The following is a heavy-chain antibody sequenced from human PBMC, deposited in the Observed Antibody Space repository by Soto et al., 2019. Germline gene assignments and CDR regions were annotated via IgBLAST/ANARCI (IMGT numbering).Heavy chain of an antibody. V-gene: IGHV4-59*08. Sequence: SETLSLTCTVSGGSINNHYWSWIRQPPGKGLEWIGYIYYSGTTYYNPSLQARVTISVDTSKSQFSLSLTSVTAADTAVYFCARLEGLATISYYFDFWGQGAQVTVSS. J-gene: IGHJ4*02. CDR3: ARLEGLATISYYFDF. CDR2: IYYSGTT. D-gene: IGHD3-9*01. CDR1: GGSINNHY.